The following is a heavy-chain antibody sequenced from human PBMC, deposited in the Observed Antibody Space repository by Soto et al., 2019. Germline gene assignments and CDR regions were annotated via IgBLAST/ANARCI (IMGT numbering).Heavy chain of an antibody. CDR2: IIPNLGIT. CDR1: GGTLSSYT. D-gene: IGHD2-15*01. CDR3: ARDKGYCSGASCPDFDY. Sequence: QVPLVQSGAEVKKPGSSVKVSCKASGGTLSSYTFSWLRQAPGQGLEWMGRIIPNLGITNYAQKFQGRITIIVDKSTSTAYMELSSLRSEDTAVYYCARDKGYCSGASCPDFDYWGQGTLVTVSS. V-gene: IGHV1-69*08. J-gene: IGHJ4*02.